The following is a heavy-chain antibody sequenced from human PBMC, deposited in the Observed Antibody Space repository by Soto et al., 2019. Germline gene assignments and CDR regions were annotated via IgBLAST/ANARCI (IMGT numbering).Heavy chain of an antibody. Sequence: LSLTCVGSGDTVSSNSVAWNWVRQSPSRGLEWLGRTYYRSRWYSDYAVSVRSRIDINADTSKNQVSLQLNSVTPEDTAVYYCARSEEDSDYYYYGMDVWGQGTTVTVSS. J-gene: IGHJ6*02. D-gene: IGHD2-15*01. V-gene: IGHV6-1*01. CDR3: ARSEEDSDYYYYGMDV. CDR1: GDTVSSNSVA. CDR2: TYYRSRWYS.